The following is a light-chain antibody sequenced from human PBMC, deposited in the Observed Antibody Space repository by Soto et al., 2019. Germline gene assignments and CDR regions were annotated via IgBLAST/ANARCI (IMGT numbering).Light chain of an antibody. V-gene: IGLV1-44*01. CDR3: CSYADSNTLV. Sequence: QSVLTQPPSASGTPGQSVAISCSGSSSNIGGKPVNWYQHLPGTAPKLLIFTDNRRPSGVPDRFSGSKSGNTASLTISGLQAEDEADYYCCSYADSNTLVFGGGTKVTVL. CDR2: TDN. J-gene: IGLJ2*01. CDR1: SSNIGGKP.